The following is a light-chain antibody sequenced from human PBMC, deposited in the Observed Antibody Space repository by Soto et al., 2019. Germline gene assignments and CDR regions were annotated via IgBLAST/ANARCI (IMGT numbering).Light chain of an antibody. CDR1: QSVIRY. CDR2: DAS. V-gene: IGKV3-11*01. Sequence: EIVLTQSLPALSFTPGERATLSCRASQSVIRYLAWYQQRPGQAPRLLIYDASYRATGIPARFSGSGSGTDFSLTISSLEPGDLAVYYCQQYGSSPWTFAQRGNVDI. J-gene: IGKJ1*01. CDR3: QQYGSSPWT.